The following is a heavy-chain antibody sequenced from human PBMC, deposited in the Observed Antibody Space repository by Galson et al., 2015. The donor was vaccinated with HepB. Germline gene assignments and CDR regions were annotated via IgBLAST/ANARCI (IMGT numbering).Heavy chain of an antibody. Sequence: SLRLSCAASGFTFSSYAMHWVRQAPGKGLEWVAVISYDGSNKYYADSVKGRFTISRDNSKNTLYLQMNSLRAEDTAVYYCARGVVPAATYYYGMDVWGQGTTVTVSS. CDR2: ISYDGSNK. CDR3: ARGVVPAATYYYGMDV. D-gene: IGHD2-2*01. V-gene: IGHV3-30-3*01. CDR1: GFTFSSYA. J-gene: IGHJ6*02.